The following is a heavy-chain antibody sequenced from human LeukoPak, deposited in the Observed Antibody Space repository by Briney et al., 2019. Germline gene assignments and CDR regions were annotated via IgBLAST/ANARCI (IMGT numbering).Heavy chain of an antibody. D-gene: IGHD4-11*01. CDR2: IKEDGSEK. J-gene: IGHJ5*02. CDR1: GFIFGNHW. Sequence: GGSRRLSCVASGFIFGNHWMGWVRQAPGKGLEWVADIKEDGSEKTYVDSVRGRFTISRDNAQNSLYLQMNNLRPEDTAVYYCLRDEYRAWGSWGQGTLVTVSS. CDR3: LRDEYRAWGS. V-gene: IGHV3-7*03.